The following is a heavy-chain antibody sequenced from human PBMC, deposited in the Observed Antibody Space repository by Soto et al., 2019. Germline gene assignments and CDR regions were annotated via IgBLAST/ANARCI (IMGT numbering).Heavy chain of an antibody. CDR3: ARVTFGGGIIPFDL. CDR2: IHHSGSP. D-gene: IGHD3-16*01. Sequence: QVQLQESGPGLVRPSETLSLTCTVSGVSLTTTSWWTWVRQPPGKGLEWIGEIHHSGSPNYSPSLKKRVIISIDKSKNQFSLRLTSVTAADTAIYYCARVTFGGGIIPFDLWGQGTLVTVSS. V-gene: IGHV4-4*02. CDR1: GVSLTTTSW. J-gene: IGHJ4*02.